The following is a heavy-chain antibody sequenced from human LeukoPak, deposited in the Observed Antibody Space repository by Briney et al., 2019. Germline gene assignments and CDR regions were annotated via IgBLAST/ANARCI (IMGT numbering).Heavy chain of an antibody. CDR1: GGSISSYY. Sequence: SETLSLTCTVSGGSISSYYWSWIRQPPGKGLEWIGYTYYSGSTNYNPSLKSRVTISVETSKNQFSLKLSSVTAADTAVYYCARAAGYYGDYLDYWGQGTLVTVSS. J-gene: IGHJ4*02. D-gene: IGHD4-17*01. CDR3: ARAAGYYGDYLDY. CDR2: TYYSGST. V-gene: IGHV4-59*01.